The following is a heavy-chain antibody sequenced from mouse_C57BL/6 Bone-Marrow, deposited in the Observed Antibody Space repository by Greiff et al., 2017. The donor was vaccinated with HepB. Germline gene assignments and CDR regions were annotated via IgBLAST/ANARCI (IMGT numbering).Heavy chain of an antibody. Sequence: VQLQQSGAELVRPGTSVKMSCKASGYTFTNYWIGWAKQRPGHGLEWIGDIYPGGGYTNYNEKLKGKATLTADKSSSTAYMQFSSLTSEDSAIYYCARAGRRGYFDVWGTGATVTVSS. CDR1: GYTFTNYW. V-gene: IGHV1-63*01. CDR3: ARAGRRGYFDV. J-gene: IGHJ1*03. D-gene: IGHD2-12*01. CDR2: IYPGGGYT.